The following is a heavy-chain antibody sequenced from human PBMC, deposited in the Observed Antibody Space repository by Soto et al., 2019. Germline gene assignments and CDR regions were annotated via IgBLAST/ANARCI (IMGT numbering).Heavy chain of an antibody. CDR1: RFTFSTYE. Sequence: EVQLVESGGALVQPGGSLRLSCAASRFTFSTYEMNWVRQAPGKGLEWVSYISTSGSTVYYADSVKGRFTISRDNTRNSLYLQMNSLRDEDTALYYCVRYCSTTLCNGVATRTFDYWGQGPLVTVSS. J-gene: IGHJ4*02. CDR2: ISTSGSTV. V-gene: IGHV3-48*03. CDR3: VRYCSTTLCNGVATRTFDY. D-gene: IGHD2-2*01.